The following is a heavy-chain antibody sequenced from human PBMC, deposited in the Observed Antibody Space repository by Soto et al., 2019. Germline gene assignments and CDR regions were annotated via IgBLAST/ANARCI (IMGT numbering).Heavy chain of an antibody. D-gene: IGHD2-2*01. CDR3: ARGYCSSTSCSMFDY. Sequence: PSPTLSLTCAISGDSVSSNSAAWNWIRQSPSRGLEWLGRTYYRSKWYNDYAVSVKSRITINPDTSKNQFSLQLNSVTPEDTAVYYCARGYCSSTSCSMFDYWGQGTLVTVSS. J-gene: IGHJ4*02. V-gene: IGHV6-1*01. CDR1: GDSVSSNSAA. CDR2: TYYRSKWYN.